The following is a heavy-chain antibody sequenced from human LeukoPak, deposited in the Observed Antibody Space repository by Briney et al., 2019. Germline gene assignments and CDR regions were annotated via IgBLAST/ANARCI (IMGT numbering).Heavy chain of an antibody. J-gene: IGHJ4*02. CDR1: GYTFSTYG. V-gene: IGHV1-46*01. CDR3: ARDLDYGEKSEDY. Sequence: ASVKVSCKASGYTFSTYGISWVRQAPGQGLEWLGIINLSGGSTHYPQKFQDRVTMTRDTSTSTVYMELSSLRSEDTAVYSCARDLDYGEKSEDYWGQGTLVTVSS. D-gene: IGHD4/OR15-4a*01. CDR2: INLSGGST.